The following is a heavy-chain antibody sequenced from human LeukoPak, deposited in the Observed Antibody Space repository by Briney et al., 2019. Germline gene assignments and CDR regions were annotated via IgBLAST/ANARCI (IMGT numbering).Heavy chain of an antibody. D-gene: IGHD3-10*01. J-gene: IGHJ3*02. Sequence: SETLSLTCAVYGGSFSGYYWSWIRQPPGKGLEWIGEINHSGSTNYNPSLKSRVTISVDTSKNQCSLKLSSVTAADTAVYYCARGLFGELLWGDAFDIWGQGTMVTVSS. CDR1: GGSFSGYY. CDR3: ARGLFGELLWGDAFDI. CDR2: INHSGST. V-gene: IGHV4-34*01.